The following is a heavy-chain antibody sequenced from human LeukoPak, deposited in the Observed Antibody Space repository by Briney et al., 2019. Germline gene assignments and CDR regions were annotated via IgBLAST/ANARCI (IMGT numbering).Heavy chain of an antibody. CDR3: AELGITMIGGV. Sequence: GGSLRLSCAASGFTFSTYWVSWVRQAPGKGLEWVANIKKDGSEKKYVDSVKGRFTISRDNAKNSLYLQMNSLRAEDTAVYYCAELGITMIGGVWGKGTTVTISS. D-gene: IGHD3-10*02. CDR2: IKKDGSEK. J-gene: IGHJ6*04. CDR1: GFTFSTYW. V-gene: IGHV3-7*01.